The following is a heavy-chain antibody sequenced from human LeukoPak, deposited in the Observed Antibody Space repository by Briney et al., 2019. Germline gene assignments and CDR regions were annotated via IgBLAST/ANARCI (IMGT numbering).Heavy chain of an antibody. Sequence: GGSLRLSCAASGFTFSSYGMHWVRQAPGKGLEWVAVISYDGSNKYYADSVKGRFTISRDNSKNTLYLQMDSLRAEDTALYYCATGPDSSGYSNAFDIWGQGTMVTVSS. D-gene: IGHD3-22*01. J-gene: IGHJ3*02. CDR2: ISYDGSNK. V-gene: IGHV3-30*03. CDR3: ATGPDSSGYSNAFDI. CDR1: GFTFSSYG.